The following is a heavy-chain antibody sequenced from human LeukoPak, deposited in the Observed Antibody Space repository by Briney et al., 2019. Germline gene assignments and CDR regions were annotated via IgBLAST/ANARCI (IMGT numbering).Heavy chain of an antibody. CDR3: ARVLRYGSGSYRGSFDY. CDR1: GGSISSSSYY. V-gene: IGHV4-39*01. Sequence: SETLSLTCTVSGGSISSSSYYWGWIRQSPGKGLEWIGGIYFSGSTYYNPSLKSRVTISVDTSQTQFSLKLTSVTAADTAVYYCARVLRYGSGSYRGSFDYWGQGTLVTVSS. J-gene: IGHJ4*02. D-gene: IGHD3-10*01. CDR2: IYFSGST.